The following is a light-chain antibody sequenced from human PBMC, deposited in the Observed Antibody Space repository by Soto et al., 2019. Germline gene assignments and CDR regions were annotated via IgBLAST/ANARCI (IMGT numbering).Light chain of an antibody. CDR3: QQYGSSPRA. V-gene: IGKV3-20*01. CDR2: GSS. CDR1: QSVSATY. Sequence: EVVLTQSPGTLSLSPGERATLSCRASQSVSATYIAWYQQKSGQAHRLLLYGSSSRATGVADRFSGSGSGTECTLTIDRLEPEDFATDYCQQYGSSPRAFGQGTKVEVK. J-gene: IGKJ1*01.